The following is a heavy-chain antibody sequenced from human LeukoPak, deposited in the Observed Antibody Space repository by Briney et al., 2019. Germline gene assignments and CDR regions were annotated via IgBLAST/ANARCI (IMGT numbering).Heavy chain of an antibody. CDR3: ARGKGIDDGDYGFKDRGFDY. J-gene: IGHJ4*02. CDR1: GASISNYY. CDR2: IYNSGIT. Sequence: SETLSLTCSVSVSGASISNYYWGWIRQPPGKGLEWIGYIYNSGITNYKSSRKSRVTISVDTSRNQFSLKLRSVTAADTAVYYCARGKGIDDGDYGFKDRGFDYWSQGTLVTVSS. V-gene: IGHV4-59*01. D-gene: IGHD4-17*01.